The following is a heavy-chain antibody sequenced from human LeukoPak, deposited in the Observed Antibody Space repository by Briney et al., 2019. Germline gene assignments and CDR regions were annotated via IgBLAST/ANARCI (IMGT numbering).Heavy chain of an antibody. Sequence: PGGSLRLSCAASGFIFSSYSMNWVRQAPGKGLGWVSYISSSGSTIYYADSVKGRFTISRDNAKNSLYLQMNSLRAEDTAVYYCAREFYDYVWGSYRSNFFDYWGQGTLVTVSS. CDR1: GFIFSSYS. CDR2: ISSSGSTI. CDR3: AREFYDYVWGSYRSNFFDY. J-gene: IGHJ4*02. D-gene: IGHD3-16*02. V-gene: IGHV3-48*04.